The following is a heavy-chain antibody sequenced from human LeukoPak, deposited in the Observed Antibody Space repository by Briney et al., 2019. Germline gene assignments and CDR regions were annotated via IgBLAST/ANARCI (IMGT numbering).Heavy chain of an antibody. D-gene: IGHD2-2*01. Sequence: SETLSLTCSVSGGSISGYYWSWIRQPAGKGLEWIGRINTSGSTNYNPSLKSRVTMSVDTSKNQFSLELSSVTAADTAVYYCVREAGSTRFLDYWGQGTLVTVSS. CDR3: VREAGSTRFLDY. CDR2: INTSGST. V-gene: IGHV4-4*07. CDR1: GGSISGYY. J-gene: IGHJ4*02.